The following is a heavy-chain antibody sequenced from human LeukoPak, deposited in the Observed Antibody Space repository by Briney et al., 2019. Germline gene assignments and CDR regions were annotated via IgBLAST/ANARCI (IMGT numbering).Heavy chain of an antibody. CDR2: ISYDGSNK. CDR1: GFTFSSYG. CDR3: AKERSYYDSSGYLDY. J-gene: IGHJ4*02. V-gene: IGHV3-30*18. Sequence: GGSLRLSCAASGFTFSSYGMHWVRQAPGKGLEWVAVISYDGSNKYYADSEKGRFTISRDNSKNTLYLQMNSLRAEDTAVYYCAKERSYYDSSGYLDYWGQGTLVTVSS. D-gene: IGHD3-22*01.